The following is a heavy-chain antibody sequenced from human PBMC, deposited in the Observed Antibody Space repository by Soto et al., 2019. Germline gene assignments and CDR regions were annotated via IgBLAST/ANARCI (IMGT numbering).Heavy chain of an antibody. J-gene: IGHJ6*02. Sequence: QVQLVQSGAEVKKPGSSVKVSCKASGGTFSSYAISWVRQAPGQGLEWMGGIIPIFGTANYEQKFQGRGSITANESTRAAYMELSSPRSEDTAVYYCVRHVPAAGYYYGIDVLGPGTTVTVAS. V-gene: IGHV1-69*12. CDR2: IIPIFGTA. D-gene: IGHD2-2*01. CDR3: VRHVPAAGYYYGIDV. CDR1: GGTFSSYA.